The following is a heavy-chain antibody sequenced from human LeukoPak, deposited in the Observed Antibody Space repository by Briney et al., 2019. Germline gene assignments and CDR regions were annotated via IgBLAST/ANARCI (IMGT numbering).Heavy chain of an antibody. D-gene: IGHD4-17*01. J-gene: IGHJ6*02. V-gene: IGHV4-59*08. CDR3: ARFLYGDEYGTYYYYGMDV. CDR2: IYYSGST. Sequence: PSETLSLTCTVSGGSISGYYWSWIRQPPGKGLEWIGYIYYSGSTNYNPSLTSRVTIPVDTSKNQFSLKLSSVTAADTAVYYCARFLYGDEYGTYYYYGMDVWGQGTTVTVSS. CDR1: GGSISGYY.